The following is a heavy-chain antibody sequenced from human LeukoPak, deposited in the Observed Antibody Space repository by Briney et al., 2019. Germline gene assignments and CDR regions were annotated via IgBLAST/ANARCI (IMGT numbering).Heavy chain of an antibody. CDR3: ARHSPGRAGLPSFDY. CDR2: IYYSGST. Sequence: PSETLSLTCTVSGGSISSSSYYWGWIRQPPGKGLEWIGSIYYSGSTYYSPSLKSRVTISVDTSKNQFSLKLSSVTAADTAVYYCARHSPGRAGLPSFDYWGQGTLVTVSS. J-gene: IGHJ4*02. D-gene: IGHD1-26*01. V-gene: IGHV4-39*01. CDR1: GGSISSSSYY.